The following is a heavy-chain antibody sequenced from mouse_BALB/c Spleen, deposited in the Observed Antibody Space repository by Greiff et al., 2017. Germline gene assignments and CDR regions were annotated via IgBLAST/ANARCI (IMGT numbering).Heavy chain of an antibody. CDR2: ISSGGGST. V-gene: IGHV5-12-1*01. CDR3: ARQVTGTLYAMDY. J-gene: IGHJ4*01. Sequence: EVKVVESGGGLVKPGGSLKLSCAASGFAFSSYDMSWVRQTPEKRLEWVAYISSGGGSTYYPDTVKGRFTISRDNAKNTLYLQMSSLKSEDTAMYYCARQVTGTLYAMDYWGQGTSVTVSS. D-gene: IGHD4-1*01. CDR1: GFAFSSYD.